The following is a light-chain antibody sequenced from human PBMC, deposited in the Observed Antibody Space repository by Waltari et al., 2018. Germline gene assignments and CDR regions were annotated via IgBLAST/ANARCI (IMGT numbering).Light chain of an antibody. CDR2: KVS. Sequence: DVVMTQSPLSLPVTLGQPASTSCGSSQNLVYSDATTYLNWFQQRPGQSPWRLICKVSNRDSGVPDRFSGSVSGTDFTLKISRVEAEDVGVYYCMQVTQWPPTFGGGTKVEIK. V-gene: IGKV2-30*01. CDR1: QNLVYSDATTY. CDR3: MQVTQWPPT. J-gene: IGKJ4*01.